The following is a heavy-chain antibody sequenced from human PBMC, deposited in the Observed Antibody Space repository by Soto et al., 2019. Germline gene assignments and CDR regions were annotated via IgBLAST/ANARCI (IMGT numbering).Heavy chain of an antibody. CDR3: ARDSGYRGYEGGLDP. J-gene: IGHJ5*02. V-gene: IGHV1-3*01. CDR1: GYTFTSST. Sequence: QVQLVQSGAEVKKPGASVKVSCKASGYTFTSSTVHWVRQAPGQRLEWMGWINAGNGNTKYSQKFQGRVTITRDTSATTAYMELSTLRSEDTAVYYCARDSGYRGYEGGLDPWGQGTLVTVSS. CDR2: INAGNGNT. D-gene: IGHD5-12*01.